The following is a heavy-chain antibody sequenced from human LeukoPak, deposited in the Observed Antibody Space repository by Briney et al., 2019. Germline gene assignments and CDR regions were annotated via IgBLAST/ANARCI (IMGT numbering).Heavy chain of an antibody. CDR1: GFTFSSYG. D-gene: IGHD3-22*01. CDR2: IRYDGSNK. J-gene: IGHJ4*02. Sequence: GGSLRLSCAASGFTFSSYGMHWVRQAPGKGLEWVAFIRYDGSNKYYADSVKGLFTISRDNSKNTLYLQMNSLRAEDTAVYYCAKDQYYYDSSGGFDYWGQGTLVTVSS. CDR3: AKDQYYYDSSGGFDY. V-gene: IGHV3-30*02.